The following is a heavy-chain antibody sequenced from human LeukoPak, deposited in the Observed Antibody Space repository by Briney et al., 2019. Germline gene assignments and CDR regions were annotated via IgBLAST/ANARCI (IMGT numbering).Heavy chain of an antibody. V-gene: IGHV3-9*01. D-gene: IGHD6-13*01. J-gene: IGHJ5*02. CDR1: GFTFDDYA. Sequence: GGSPRLSCAASGFTFDDYAMHWVRQAPGKGLEWVSGISWNSGSIGYADSVKGRFTISRDNAKNSLYLQMNSLRAEDTALYYCAKDSSSWYSWFDPWGQGTLVTVSS. CDR3: AKDSSSWYSWFDP. CDR2: ISWNSGSI.